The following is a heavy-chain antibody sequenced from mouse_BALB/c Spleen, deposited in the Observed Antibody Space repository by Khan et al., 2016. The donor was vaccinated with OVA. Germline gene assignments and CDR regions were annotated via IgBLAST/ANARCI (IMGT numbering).Heavy chain of an antibody. Sequence: LQQSGPGLVKPSQSLSLTCSVTGYSITGGYSWSWIRQFPGNKLEWIGYISYDGSNNYNPSLKNRISITRDTSKNQFFLKLNSVTTEDTATYYCARGGVVVPYWYFDVWGAGTTVTVSS. J-gene: IGHJ1*01. V-gene: IGHV3-6*02. CDR3: ARGGVVVPYWYFDV. D-gene: IGHD1-1*01. CDR1: GYSITGGYS. CDR2: ISYDGSN.